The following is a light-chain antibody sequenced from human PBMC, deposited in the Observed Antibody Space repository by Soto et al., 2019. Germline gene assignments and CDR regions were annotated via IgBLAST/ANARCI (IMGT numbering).Light chain of an antibody. CDR3: QHLNSYPRALS. CDR1: QGISSH. CDR2: AAS. J-gene: IGKJ4*01. V-gene: IGKV1-9*01. Sequence: DIQLTQSPAFLSASLGDRVTISCRASQGISSHLAWYQQKPGKAPELLIYAASTLQSGVPSRFSGSGSGTEFTLTISSLQPEDFATSFCQHLNSYPRALSFGGGTKVEIK.